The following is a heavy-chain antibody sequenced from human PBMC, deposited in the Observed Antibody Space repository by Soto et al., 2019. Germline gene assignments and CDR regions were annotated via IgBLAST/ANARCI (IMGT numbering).Heavy chain of an antibody. Sequence: ASVEVSCKASGYTFTSYGISWVRQAPGQGLEWMGWISAYNGNTNYAQKLQGRVTMTTDTSTSSAYLELRSLRSDDTAVYYCAREYGYNDGDAFDIWGQGTMVTVSS. CDR2: ISAYNGNT. D-gene: IGHD6-25*01. J-gene: IGHJ3*02. V-gene: IGHV1-18*04. CDR3: AREYGYNDGDAFDI. CDR1: GYTFTSYG.